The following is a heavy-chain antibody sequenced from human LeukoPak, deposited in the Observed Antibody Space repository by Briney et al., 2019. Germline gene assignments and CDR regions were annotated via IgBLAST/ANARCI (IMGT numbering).Heavy chain of an antibody. Sequence: PSGGSLRLSCAASGFTFSSYAMSWVRQAPGEGLEWVSAISGSGGSTYYADSVKGRFTISRDNSKNTLYLQMNSLRAEDTAVYYCARDSRYSSSGYFDYWGQGTLVTVSS. D-gene: IGHD6-13*01. J-gene: IGHJ4*02. CDR1: GFTFSSYA. CDR2: ISGSGGST. CDR3: ARDSRYSSSGYFDY. V-gene: IGHV3-23*01.